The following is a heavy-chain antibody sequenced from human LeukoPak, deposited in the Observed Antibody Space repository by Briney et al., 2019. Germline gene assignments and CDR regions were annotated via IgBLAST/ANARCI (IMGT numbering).Heavy chain of an antibody. V-gene: IGHV3-23*01. D-gene: IGHD4/OR15-4a*01. Sequence: GGSLRLSCAASGFTFSSYAMSWVRQAPGKGLEWVSAITGSGGSTYYADSVKGRFTISRDSSKNTLYLQMNSLRAEDTAVYYCAPDDGGFDYWGQGTLVTVSS. CDR1: GFTFSSYA. J-gene: IGHJ4*02. CDR3: APDDGGFDY. CDR2: ITGSGGST.